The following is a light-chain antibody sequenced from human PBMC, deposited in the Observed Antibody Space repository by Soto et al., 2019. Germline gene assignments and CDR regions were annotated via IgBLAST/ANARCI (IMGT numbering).Light chain of an antibody. J-gene: IGKJ4*01. Sequence: EIVMTQSPATLSVSPGERATLSCRASQSVSSNLAWYQQKPGQAPRLLIYGASTRATGIPARFSGSGSGTEFTLNISSLQAEDFAFYYCQQYNNWPPVTFGGGTKVEIK. CDR2: GAS. CDR3: QQYNNWPPVT. V-gene: IGKV3-15*01. CDR1: QSVSSN.